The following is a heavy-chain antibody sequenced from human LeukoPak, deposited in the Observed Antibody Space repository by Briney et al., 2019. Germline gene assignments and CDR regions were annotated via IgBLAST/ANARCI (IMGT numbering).Heavy chain of an antibody. CDR2: ISGSGGST. V-gene: IGHV3-23*01. CDR3: ARDQLISLLRGVISSGFDP. J-gene: IGHJ5*02. CDR1: GFTFSSYA. D-gene: IGHD3-10*01. Sequence: PGGSLRLSCAASGFTFSSYAMSWARQAPGKGLEWVSAISGSGGSTYYADSVKGRFTISRDNAKNSLYLEMNSLRVEDTAVYYCARDQLISLLRGVISSGFDPWGQGTLVTVSS.